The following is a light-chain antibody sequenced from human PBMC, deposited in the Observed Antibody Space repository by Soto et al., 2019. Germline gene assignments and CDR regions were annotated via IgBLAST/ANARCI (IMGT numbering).Light chain of an antibody. V-gene: IGKV3-15*01. J-gene: IGKJ4*01. Sequence: EVVMTQSPATLSVSPGERATLSCSASQSVSSNVAWYQQKPGQAPRLLMFRTSSRATGFPARFSVSGSGTEFNLTLSSLQPADFGVYYCRQYNNWPRATLAGGTKV. CDR1: QSVSSN. CDR2: RTS. CDR3: RQYNNWPRAT.